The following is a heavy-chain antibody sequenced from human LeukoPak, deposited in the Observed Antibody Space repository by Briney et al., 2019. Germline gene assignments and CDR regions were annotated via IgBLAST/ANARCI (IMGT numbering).Heavy chain of an antibody. CDR3: ARIVVVTAAIPHFDY. V-gene: IGHV3-33*01. CDR2: IRYDGSNK. D-gene: IGHD2-21*02. Sequence: GGSLRLSCAASGFTFSSYGMHWVRQAPGKGLEWVAVIRYDGSNKYYADSVKGRFTISRDNAKNSLYLQMNSLRAEDTAVYYCARIVVVTAAIPHFDYWGQGTLVTVSS. CDR1: GFTFSSYG. J-gene: IGHJ4*02.